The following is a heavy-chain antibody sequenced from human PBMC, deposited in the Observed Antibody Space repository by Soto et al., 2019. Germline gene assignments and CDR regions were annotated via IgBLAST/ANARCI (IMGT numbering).Heavy chain of an antibody. CDR1: AFKFSDYY. J-gene: IGHJ4*02. D-gene: IGHD3-10*01. CDR2: ISGSGDVI. CDR3: ARGLLWFGEFDY. Sequence: PGGSLRLSCAASAFKFSDYYMSWVRQAPGKGLEWVSYISGSGDVIYYADSVKGRFTISRDISKKMVYLQMNSLRAEDTAIYYCARGLLWFGEFDYWGQGTQVTVSS. V-gene: IGHV3-11*01.